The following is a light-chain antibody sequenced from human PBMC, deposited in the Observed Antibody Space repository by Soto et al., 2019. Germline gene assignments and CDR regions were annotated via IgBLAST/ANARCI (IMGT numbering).Light chain of an antibody. V-gene: IGKV3-20*01. CDR1: QSVSSC. CDR3: QQYRSSPIA. Sequence: FVLPQSPPTRSFSPGDRATLSSRASQSVSSCLAWYQQKPGKAPRLLIHGASSRATGIPDRFSGSGSGTEFTLTISRLQPEDFAMYYCQQYRSSPIAFGQGTRLEIK. J-gene: IGKJ5*01. CDR2: GAS.